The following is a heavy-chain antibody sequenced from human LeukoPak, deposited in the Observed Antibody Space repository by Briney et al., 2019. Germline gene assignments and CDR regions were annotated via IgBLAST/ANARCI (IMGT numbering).Heavy chain of an antibody. CDR2: IYYSGST. CDR1: GGSISSYY. Sequence: KPSETLSLTCTVSGGSISSYYWSWIRQPAGKGLEWIGYIYYSGSTNYNPSLKSRVTISVDTSKNQFSLKLSSVTAADTAVYYCARHGSSWYDRSPFDPWGQGTPVTVSS. CDR3: ARHGSSWYDRSPFDP. J-gene: IGHJ5*02. D-gene: IGHD6-13*01. V-gene: IGHV4-59*08.